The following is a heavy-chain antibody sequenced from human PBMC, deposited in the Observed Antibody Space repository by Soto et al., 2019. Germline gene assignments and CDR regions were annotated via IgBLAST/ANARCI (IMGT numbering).Heavy chain of an antibody. V-gene: IGHV1-18*01. CDR2: ISAYNGNT. J-gene: IGHJ6*03. D-gene: IGHD2-15*01. Sequence: ASVKVSCKASGYTFTSYGISWVRQAPGQGIEWMGWISAYNGNTNYAQKLQGRVTMTTDTSTSTAYMELRSLRSDDTAVYYCARLLGYCSGGSCSDKIYYYYYYMDVWGKGTTVTVSS. CDR3: ARLLGYCSGGSCSDKIYYYYYYMDV. CDR1: GYTFTSYG.